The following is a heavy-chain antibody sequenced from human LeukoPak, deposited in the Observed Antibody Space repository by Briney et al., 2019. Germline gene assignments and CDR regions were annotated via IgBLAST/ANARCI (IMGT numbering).Heavy chain of an antibody. J-gene: IGHJ6*03. V-gene: IGHV1-46*01. D-gene: IGHD3-3*01. CDR2: INPSGGST. CDR1: GYTFTSYY. Sequence: ASVKVSCKASGYTFTSYYMHWVRQAPGQGLEWMGIINPSGGSTSYAQKFQGRVTMTRDTSTSTVYMELSSLRSEDTAVYYCARDVAAYYDFWSGYFNNYYMDVWGKGTTVTVSS. CDR3: ARDVAAYYDFWSGYFNNYYMDV.